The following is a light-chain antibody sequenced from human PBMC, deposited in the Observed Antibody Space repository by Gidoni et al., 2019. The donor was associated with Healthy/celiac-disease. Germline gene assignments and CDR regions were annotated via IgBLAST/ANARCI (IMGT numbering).Light chain of an antibody. V-gene: IGKV1-39*01. CDR2: AAS. J-gene: IGKJ2*01. CDR3: QQSYSTPRT. Sequence: DIQMTQSPSSLSASLGDRVTITCRASQSISSYLNWYQQKPGKAPKLLIYAASSLQSGVPSRFSGSGSGTDFTLTISSLQPEDFATYYCQQSYSTPRTFGQXTKLEIK. CDR1: QSISSY.